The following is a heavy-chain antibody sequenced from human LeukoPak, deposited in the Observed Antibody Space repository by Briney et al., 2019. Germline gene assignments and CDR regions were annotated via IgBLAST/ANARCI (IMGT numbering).Heavy chain of an antibody. V-gene: IGHV3-7*01. Sequence: GGSLRLSCAASGFTVSSNYMSWVRQAPGKGLEWVANIKQDGSEKYYVDSVKGRFTISRDNAKNSLYLQMNSLRAEDTAVYYCFSGTFDYWGQGTLVTVSS. CDR1: GFTVSSNY. J-gene: IGHJ4*02. CDR2: IKQDGSEK. CDR3: FSGTFDY. D-gene: IGHD6-13*01.